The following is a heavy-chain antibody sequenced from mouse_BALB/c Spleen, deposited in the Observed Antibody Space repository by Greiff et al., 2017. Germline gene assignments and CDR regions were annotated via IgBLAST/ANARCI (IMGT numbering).Heavy chain of an antibody. Sequence: EVKLVESGPGLVKPSQSLSLTCTVTGYSITSDYAWNWIRQFPGNKLEWMGYISYSGSTSYNPSLKSRISITRDTSKNQFFLQLNSVTTEDTATYYCASGLRAWFAYWGQGTLVTVSA. J-gene: IGHJ3*01. CDR1: GYSITSDYA. D-gene: IGHD1-3*01. CDR3: ASGLRAWFAY. CDR2: ISYSGST. V-gene: IGHV3-2*02.